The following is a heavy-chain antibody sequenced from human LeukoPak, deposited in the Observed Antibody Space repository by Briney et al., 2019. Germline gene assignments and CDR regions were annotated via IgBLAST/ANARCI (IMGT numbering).Heavy chain of an antibody. D-gene: IGHD4-17*01. CDR2: INPNSGGT. Sequence: ASVKVSCKASGYTFTGYYMHRVRQAPGQGLEWMGRINPNSGGTNYAQKFQGRVAMTRDTSISTAYMELSRLRSDDTAVYYCARQATVTDAFDIWGQGTMVTVSS. J-gene: IGHJ3*02. CDR3: ARQATVTDAFDI. V-gene: IGHV1-2*06. CDR1: GYTFTGYY.